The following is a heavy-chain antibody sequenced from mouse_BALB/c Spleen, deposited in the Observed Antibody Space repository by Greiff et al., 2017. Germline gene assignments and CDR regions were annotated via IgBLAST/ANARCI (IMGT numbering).Heavy chain of an antibody. Sequence: VQLQESGAELAKPGASVKMSCKASGYTFTSYWMHWVKQRPGPGLEWIGYIHPSTGYTEYNQKFKDKATLTADKSSSTAYMQLSSLTSEDSAVYYCARQLRLQPYWGQGTTRTVSS. CDR2: IHPSTGYT. V-gene: IGHV1-7*01. D-gene: IGHD1-2*01. CDR3: ARQLRLQPY. CDR1: GYTFTSYW. J-gene: IGHJ2*01.